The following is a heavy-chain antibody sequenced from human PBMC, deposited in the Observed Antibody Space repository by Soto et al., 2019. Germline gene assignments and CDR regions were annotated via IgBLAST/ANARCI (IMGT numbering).Heavy chain of an antibody. CDR1: GGSISSSSYY. CDR2: IYYSGST. Sequence: SETLSLTCTVSGGSISSSSYYRGWIRQPPGKGLEWIGSIYYSGSTYYNPSLKSRVTISVDTSKNQFSLKLSSVTAADTAVYYSARRGLVIDAFDIWGQGTMVTVSS. D-gene: IGHD3-10*01. CDR3: ARRGLVIDAFDI. V-gene: IGHV4-39*01. J-gene: IGHJ3*02.